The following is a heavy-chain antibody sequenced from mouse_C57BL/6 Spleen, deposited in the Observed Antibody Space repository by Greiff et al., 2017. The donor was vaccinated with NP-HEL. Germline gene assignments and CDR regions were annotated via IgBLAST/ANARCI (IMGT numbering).Heavy chain of an antibody. CDR2: IDPEDGVT. CDR1: GFNIKDYY. J-gene: IGHJ2*01. V-gene: IGHV14-2*01. D-gene: IGHD1-1*01. CDR3: ARNYGSSLFDY. Sequence: VQLQQSGAELVKPGASVKLSCTASGFNIKDYYMHWVKQRTEQGLEWIGRIDPEDGVTKYAPKFQGKATITADTSSNTASLQLSSLASEDTAVYYCARNYGSSLFDYWGQGTTLTVSS.